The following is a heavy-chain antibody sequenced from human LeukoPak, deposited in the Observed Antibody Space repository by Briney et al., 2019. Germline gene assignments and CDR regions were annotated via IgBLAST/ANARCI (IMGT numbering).Heavy chain of an antibody. CDR3: ASEVGATGDY. V-gene: IGHV3-30*02. D-gene: IGHD1-26*01. CDR2: IRYDGSNK. Sequence: PGGSLRLSCAASGFTFSSYGMHWVRQAPGKVLEVVAFIRYDGSNKYSADSVKGRFTISRDNSKNTLYLQMNSLRAEDTAVYYCASEVGATGDYWGQGTLVTVSS. CDR1: GFTFSSYG. J-gene: IGHJ4*02.